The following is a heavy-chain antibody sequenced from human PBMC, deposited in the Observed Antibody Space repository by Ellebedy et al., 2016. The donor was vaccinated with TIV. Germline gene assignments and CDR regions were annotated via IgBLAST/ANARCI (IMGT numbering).Heavy chain of an antibody. CDR2: IYQDGSNQ. D-gene: IGHD4-17*01. J-gene: IGHJ5*02. V-gene: IGHV3-7*01. CDR3: ARRGSYGDYAVQINSWFDR. Sequence: PGGSLRLSCVASGFSFRSYWMSWVRQAPGKGLEWVANIYQDGSNQYYVDSVKGRFTISRDNANKSLFLQMNSLRGEDTAVYYCARRGSYGDYAVQINSWFDRWGQGTPVTVSS. CDR1: GFSFRSYW.